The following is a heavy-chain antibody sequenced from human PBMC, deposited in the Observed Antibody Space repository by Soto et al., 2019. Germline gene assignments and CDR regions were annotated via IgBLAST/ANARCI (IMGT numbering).Heavy chain of an antibody. V-gene: IGHV4-61*01. J-gene: IGHJ4*02. D-gene: IGHD1-1*01. CDR1: GGSVSSSNYY. CDR2: IYYSGSA. CDR3: ARERTGDPTFFDY. Sequence: SETLSHNWTVSGGSVSSSNYYGSWIRQPPGKGLEWLGYIYYSGSASYNPSLKSRITVSVDTSKNQFSLKLSSVTAADTAVYYCARERTGDPTFFDYWGQGTLVTVSS.